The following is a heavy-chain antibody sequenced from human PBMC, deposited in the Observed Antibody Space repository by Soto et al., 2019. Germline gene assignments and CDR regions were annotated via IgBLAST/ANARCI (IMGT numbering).Heavy chain of an antibody. Sequence: EVQLVESGGGLVQPGGSLRLSCAASGFTFSSYWMHWVRQAPGKGLVWVSRINSDGSSTRYADSVKGRFTISRDNAKNTLYPQMNSLRTEDTAVYYCARDGEPAVIDFAYWGQGTLVTVSS. V-gene: IGHV3-74*01. CDR3: ARDGEPAVIDFAY. D-gene: IGHD2-2*01. CDR2: INSDGSST. J-gene: IGHJ4*02. CDR1: GFTFSSYW.